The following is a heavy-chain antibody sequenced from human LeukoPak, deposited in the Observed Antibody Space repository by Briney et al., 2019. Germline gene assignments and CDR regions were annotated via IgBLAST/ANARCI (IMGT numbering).Heavy chain of an antibody. Sequence: ASVKVSCKASGGTFSSYAISWVRQAPGQGLEWMGGIIPIFGTANYARKFQGRVTITADKSTSTAYMELSSLRSEDTAVYYCARNLHDAFDIWGQGTMVTVSS. CDR1: GGTFSSYA. CDR3: ARNLHDAFDI. V-gene: IGHV1-69*06. J-gene: IGHJ3*02. CDR2: IIPIFGTA.